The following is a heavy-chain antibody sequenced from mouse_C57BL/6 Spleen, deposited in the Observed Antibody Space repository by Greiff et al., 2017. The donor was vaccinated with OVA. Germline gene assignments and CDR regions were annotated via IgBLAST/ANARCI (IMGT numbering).Heavy chain of an antibody. J-gene: IGHJ2*01. Sequence: EVKLQESGPGLVKPSQSLSLTCSVTGYSITSGYYWNWIRQFPGNKLEWMGYISYDGSNNYNPSLKNRISITRDTSKNQFFLKLNSVTTEDTATYYCARLSWDEVDYWGQGTTLTVSS. V-gene: IGHV3-6*01. CDR2: ISYDGSN. CDR3: ARLSWDEVDY. CDR1: GYSITSGYY. D-gene: IGHD4-1*01.